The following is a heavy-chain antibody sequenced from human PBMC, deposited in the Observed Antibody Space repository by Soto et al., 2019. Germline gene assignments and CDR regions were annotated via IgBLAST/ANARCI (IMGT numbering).Heavy chain of an antibody. CDR1: GDTFNDYY. J-gene: IGHJ6*03. Sequence: QVQLVQSGAEVKKPGASVTVSCRSSGDTFNDYYIHWVRQAPGQGLEWMGWINPNGGVTKYAQKFQGWVSMTRDTYIRTVYMQLRRLRSDDTAGYYCARESGGATATLDYYYFYMDVWGTGTTVTVSS. CDR2: INPNGGVT. D-gene: IGHD5-12*01. V-gene: IGHV1-2*04. CDR3: ARESGGATATLDYYYFYMDV.